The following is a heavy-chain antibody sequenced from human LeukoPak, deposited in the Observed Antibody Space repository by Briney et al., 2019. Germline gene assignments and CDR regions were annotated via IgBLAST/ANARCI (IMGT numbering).Heavy chain of an antibody. J-gene: IGHJ3*02. CDR1: GFTFSSYW. CDR2: ITSDGSST. D-gene: IGHD3-10*01. CDR3: ARDGGDDAFDI. V-gene: IGHV3-74*01. Sequence: GGSLRLSCAASGFTFSSYWMHWVRQAPGKGLVGVSRITSDGSSTSYADSVKGRFTISRDNAKNTLYLQMNSLRAEDTAVYYCARDGGDDAFDIWGQGTMVTVSS.